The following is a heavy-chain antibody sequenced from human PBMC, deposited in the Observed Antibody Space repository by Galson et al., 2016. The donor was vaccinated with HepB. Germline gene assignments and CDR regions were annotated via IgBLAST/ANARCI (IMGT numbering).Heavy chain of an antibody. J-gene: IGHJ4*02. CDR3: AKSGRYYGVDHFDY. V-gene: IGHV3-30*18. CDR2: ISYDGSNK. CDR1: GFTFSSYG. D-gene: IGHD4-17*01. Sequence: SLRLSCAASGFTFSSYGMHWVRQAPGKGLEWVAFISYDGSNKKYADSVKGRFTISRDNSKKTLYLQMNSLSAEDTAVYYCAKSGRYYGVDHFDYWGQGTLVTVSS.